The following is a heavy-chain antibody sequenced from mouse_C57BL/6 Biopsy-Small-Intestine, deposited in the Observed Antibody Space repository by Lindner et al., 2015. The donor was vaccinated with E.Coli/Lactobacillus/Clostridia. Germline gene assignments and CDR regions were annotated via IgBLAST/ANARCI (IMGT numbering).Heavy chain of an antibody. J-gene: IGHJ3*01. CDR2: INPNSGGT. CDR3: ARGIERGGSRAFDI. Sequence: SVKVSCKASGYIFTGYYMHWVRQAPGQGLEWMGWINPNSGGTKYGQNFQGRVTMTRDSSIKTAYMELSRLTSDDTAMYYCARGIERGGSRAFDIWGQGTMVTVSS. CDR1: GYIFTGYY. D-gene: IGHD3-1*01. V-gene: IGHV1-72*04.